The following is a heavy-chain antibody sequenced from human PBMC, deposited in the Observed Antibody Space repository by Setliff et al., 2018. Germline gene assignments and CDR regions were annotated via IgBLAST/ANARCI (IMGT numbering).Heavy chain of an antibody. J-gene: IGHJ3*01. CDR1: GDSISSGDYF. CDR3: AREVGTSTSSDAFVV. V-gene: IGHV4-30-4*08. Sequence: SETLSLPCTVSGDSISSGDYFWSWIRQPPGKGLEWIAYIYHSGSAYYNPSLKSRVTMSVDTSKNQFSLHLTSVTAADTAVYYCAREVGTSTSSDAFVVWGQGMMDTVSS. D-gene: IGHD1-26*01. CDR2: IYHSGSA.